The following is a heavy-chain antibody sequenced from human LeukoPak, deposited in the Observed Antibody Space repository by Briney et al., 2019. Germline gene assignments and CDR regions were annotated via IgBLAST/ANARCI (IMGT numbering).Heavy chain of an antibody. CDR1: GFTVSSNY. V-gene: IGHV3-53*01. CDR2: IYSGGAT. Sequence: GGSLRLSCAASGFTVSSNYMSWVRQAPGKGLEWVSFIYSGGATYYADSVKGRFTISRDKSKNTLYLQMNSVRAEDTAVYYCARGQSSGTYHWFDPWGQGTLVTVSS. CDR3: ARGQSSGTYHWFDP. D-gene: IGHD1-26*01. J-gene: IGHJ5*02.